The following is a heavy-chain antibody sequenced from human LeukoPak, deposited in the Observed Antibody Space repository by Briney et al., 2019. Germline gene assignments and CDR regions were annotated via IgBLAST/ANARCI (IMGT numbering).Heavy chain of an antibody. CDR2: IYYSGST. D-gene: IGHD3-22*01. V-gene: IGHV4-59*01. CDR3: ARDSSGYYSYFDY. J-gene: IGHJ4*02. CDR1: GGSFSGYY. Sequence: SETLSLACAVYGGSFSGYYWSWIRQPPGKGLEWIGYIYYSGSTNYNPSLKSRVTISVDTSKNQFSLKLSSVTAADTAVYYCARDSSGYYSYFDYWGQGTLVTVSS.